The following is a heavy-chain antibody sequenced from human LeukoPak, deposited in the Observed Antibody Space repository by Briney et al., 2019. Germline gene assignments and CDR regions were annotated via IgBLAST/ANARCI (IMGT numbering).Heavy chain of an antibody. J-gene: IGHJ4*02. CDR3: AKIQLWGGYYFDY. Sequence: PSETLSLTCTVSGGSISSYYWSWIRQPPGKGLEWIGYIYYSGSTNYNPSLKSRVTILVDTPKNQFSLKLSSVTAADTAVYYCAKIQLWGGYYFDYWGQGTLVTVSS. CDR2: IYYSGST. V-gene: IGHV4-59*08. CDR1: GGSISSYY. D-gene: IGHD5-18*01.